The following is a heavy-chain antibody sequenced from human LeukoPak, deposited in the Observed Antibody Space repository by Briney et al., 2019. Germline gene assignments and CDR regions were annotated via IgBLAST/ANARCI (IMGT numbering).Heavy chain of an antibody. CDR1: GFPFNNAW. V-gene: IGHV3-15*01. J-gene: IGHJ4*02. D-gene: IGHD6-13*01. CDR2: FKSKTDGGTT. CDR3: ARGGTAAGHRDYFDY. Sequence: PWGSPVLSRAAPGFPFNNAWVSLVRQAPGEGLGWVGRFKSKTDGGTTDYAAPVKGRFTISRDDSKTTLYLQMNSLKTEDTAVYYCARGGTAAGHRDYFDYWGQGTLVTVSS.